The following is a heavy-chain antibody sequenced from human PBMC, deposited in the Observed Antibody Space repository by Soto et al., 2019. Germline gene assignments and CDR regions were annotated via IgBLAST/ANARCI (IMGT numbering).Heavy chain of an antibody. V-gene: IGHV3-33*01. D-gene: IGHD1-20*01. CDR2: IWYDGSNK. CDR1: GFTFSSYG. CDR3: ARDREWRGVPIT. J-gene: IGHJ4*02. Sequence: PGGSLRLSCAASGFTFSSYGMHWVRQAPGKGLEWVAVIWYDGSNKYYADSVKGRFTISRDNSKNTLYLQMNSLRAEDTAVYYCARDREWRGVPITWGQGTLVTVSS.